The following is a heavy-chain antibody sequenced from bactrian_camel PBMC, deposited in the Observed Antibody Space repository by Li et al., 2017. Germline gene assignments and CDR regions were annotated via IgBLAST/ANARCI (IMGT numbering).Heavy chain of an antibody. J-gene: IGHJ4*01. CDR1: GFTFTSYY. CDR2: IYTGDGRT. Sequence: VQLVESGGGSVQAGGSLGLPCATSGFTFTSYYMAWFRQAPGKERELVAHIYTGDGRTEYADSVKGRFTISRDNAKNSVYLQMNSLKLEDTAMYYCAADFGPYCSGSYLARRANFEGQGTQVTV. V-gene: IGHV3S40*01. D-gene: IGHD2*01.